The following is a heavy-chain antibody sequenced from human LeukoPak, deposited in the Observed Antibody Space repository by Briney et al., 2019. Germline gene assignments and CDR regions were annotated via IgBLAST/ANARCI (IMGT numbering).Heavy chain of an antibody. CDR1: GITVSDNY. CDR2: LYPAGDT. V-gene: IGHV3-53*01. CDR3: ARVHFPYGDFDY. J-gene: IGHJ4*02. Sequence: GGSLRLSCAASGITVSDNYMSWVRQTPGKGLEWVSTLYPAGDTYFADSVRGRFTISRDISKNTVYLQMGSLRAEDTAVYFCARVHFPYGDFDYWGQGALVTVSS. D-gene: IGHD4-17*01.